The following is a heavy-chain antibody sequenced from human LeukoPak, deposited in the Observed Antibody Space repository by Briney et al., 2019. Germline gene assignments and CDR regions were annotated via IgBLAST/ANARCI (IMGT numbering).Heavy chain of an antibody. CDR3: AKDPWVTIFGVVTYFDY. Sequence: GGSLRLSCAASGFTFSSYSMNWVRQAPGKGLEWVSSISGSSYYIYYADSVKGRFTISRDNSKNTLYLQMNSLRAEDTAVYYCAKDPWVTIFGVVTYFDYWGQGTLVTVSS. CDR2: ISGSSYYI. J-gene: IGHJ4*02. D-gene: IGHD3-3*01. CDR1: GFTFSSYS. V-gene: IGHV3-21*04.